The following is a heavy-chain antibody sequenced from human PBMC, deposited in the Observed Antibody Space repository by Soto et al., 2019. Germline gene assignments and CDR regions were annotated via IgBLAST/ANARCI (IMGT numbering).Heavy chain of an antibody. CDR2: FDPEDGET. J-gene: IGHJ4*02. V-gene: IGHV1-24*01. Sequence: ASVKVSCKVSGYTLTELSIHWVRQAPGKGLEWMGGFDPEDGETIYAQKFQGRVTMTKDTSTDTAYMELRSLRSEDTAVYYCARDNLNDYCDYSDYWGQGTLVTVSS. CDR1: GYTLTELS. CDR3: ARDNLNDYCDYSDY. D-gene: IGHD4-17*01.